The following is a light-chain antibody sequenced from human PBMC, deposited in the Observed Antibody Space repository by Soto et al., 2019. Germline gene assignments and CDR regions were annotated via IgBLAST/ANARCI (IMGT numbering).Light chain of an antibody. J-gene: IGLJ2*01. CDR3: LSFDSSLSVV. V-gene: IGLV1-40*01. CDR1: SSNIGAGYD. Sequence: QSVLTQPPSVSGAPGQRVTISCTGSSSNIGAGYDVHWYQQLPGRAPKLLIYGNTNRPSGVPDRFSGSKSGTSASLAITGLQAEYEADYYCLSFDSSLSVVFGGGTKRTVL. CDR2: GNT.